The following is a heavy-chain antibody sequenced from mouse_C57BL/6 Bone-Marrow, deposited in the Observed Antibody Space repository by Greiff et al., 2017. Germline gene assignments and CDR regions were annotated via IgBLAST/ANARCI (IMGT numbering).Heavy chain of an antibody. Sequence: EVKLVESGGGLVKPGGSLKLSCAASGFTFSSYAMSWVRQTPEKRLEWVATISDSGSYTYYPDNVKGRFTISRDNAKNNLYLQMSHLKSEDTAMYYCARDGGFAYWGQGTLVTVSA. CDR2: ISDSGSYT. CDR3: ARDGGFAY. J-gene: IGHJ3*01. CDR1: GFTFSSYA. V-gene: IGHV5-4*01.